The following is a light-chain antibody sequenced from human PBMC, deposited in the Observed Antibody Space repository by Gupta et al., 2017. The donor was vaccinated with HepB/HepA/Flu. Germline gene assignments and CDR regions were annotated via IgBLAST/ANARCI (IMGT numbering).Light chain of an antibody. V-gene: IGLV2-23*02. Sequence: ALTQPASVPGSPGQSITISCTAGTSDVGNHNLVSWYQQLPGKAPRLLIVEVITRPSGISNRFSGSKSGNTASLTISGLQAEDEADYYGCSSAQTVVFGGGTKLTVL. CDR2: EVI. CDR1: TSDVGNHNL. J-gene: IGLJ2*01. CDR3: CSSAQTVV.